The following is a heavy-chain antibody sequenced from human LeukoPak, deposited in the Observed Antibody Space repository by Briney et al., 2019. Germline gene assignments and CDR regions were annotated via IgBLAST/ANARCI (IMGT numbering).Heavy chain of an antibody. Sequence: SETLSLTCTVSGGSISSYYWSWLRQPPGKGLEWIGYIYYSGSTNYNPSLKSRVTISVDTSKNQFSLKLSSVTAADTAVYYCARYGTTGRPYYYYGMDVWGQGTTVTVSS. J-gene: IGHJ6*02. CDR2: IYYSGST. CDR1: GGSISSYY. D-gene: IGHD1-1*01. V-gene: IGHV4-59*01. CDR3: ARYGTTGRPYYYYGMDV.